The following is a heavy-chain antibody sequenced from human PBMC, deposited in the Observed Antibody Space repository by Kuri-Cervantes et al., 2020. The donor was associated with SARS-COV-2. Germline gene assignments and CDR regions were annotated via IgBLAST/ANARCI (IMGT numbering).Heavy chain of an antibody. CDR3: ARGTGYDFWSGLDYYFDY. J-gene: IGHJ4*02. Sequence: SETLSLTCVVSGGSVTSAGYSWNWIRQSPGKALEWLGFISHSGSTEYTPLLKSRLAISVDKAKNQVSLKVTSVSAADTAVYYCARGTGYDFWSGLDYYFDYWGQGITVTVSS. D-gene: IGHD3-3*01. CDR2: ISHSGST. V-gene: IGHV4-30-2*06. CDR1: GGSVTSAGYS.